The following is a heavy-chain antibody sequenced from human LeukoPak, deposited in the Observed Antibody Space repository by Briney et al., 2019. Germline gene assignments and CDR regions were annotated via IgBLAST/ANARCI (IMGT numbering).Heavy chain of an antibody. J-gene: IGHJ4*02. V-gene: IGHV6-1*01. CDR1: GDSVSSNSAA. CDR3: ARSGAYFDY. Sequence: SQTLSLTCAISGDSVSSNSAAWNWIRQSPSRGLEWLGRTYYRSKRYKWYNDYAVSVKSRITINPDTSKNQFSLQLNSVTPEDTAVYYCARSGAYFDYWGQGTLVTVSS. D-gene: IGHD7-27*01. CDR2: TYYRSKRYKWYN.